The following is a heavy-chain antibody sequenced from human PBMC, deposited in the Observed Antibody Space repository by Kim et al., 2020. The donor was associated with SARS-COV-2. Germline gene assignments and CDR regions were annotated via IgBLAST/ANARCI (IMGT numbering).Heavy chain of an antibody. J-gene: IGHJ4*02. CDR1: GFTFSNYA. CDR3: AKDEVTMVRGVMPI. CDR2: ISGRGGST. D-gene: IGHD3-10*01. V-gene: IGHV3-23*01. Sequence: GGSLRLSCAASGFTFSNYAMTWVRQVPGKGLEWVSAISGRGGSTYYADSVKGRFTISRDNSKNTLYLQMNSLRAEDTAVYYCAKDEVTMVRGVMPIWGQGTLVTVSS.